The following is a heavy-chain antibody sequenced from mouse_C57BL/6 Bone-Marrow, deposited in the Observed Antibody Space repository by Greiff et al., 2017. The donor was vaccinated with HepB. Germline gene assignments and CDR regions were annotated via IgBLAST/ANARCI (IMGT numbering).Heavy chain of an antibody. CDR1: GFTFSSYG. V-gene: IGHV5-6*01. J-gene: IGHJ2*01. Sequence: EVQLVESGGDLVKPGGSLKLSCAASGFTFSSYGMSWVRQTPDKRLEWVATISSGGSYTYYPDSVKGRFTISRDNAKNTLYLQMGSLKSEDTAMYDCARGNYYGSRGLDYWGQGTTLTVSS. CDR2: ISSGGSYT. D-gene: IGHD1-1*01. CDR3: ARGNYYGSRGLDY.